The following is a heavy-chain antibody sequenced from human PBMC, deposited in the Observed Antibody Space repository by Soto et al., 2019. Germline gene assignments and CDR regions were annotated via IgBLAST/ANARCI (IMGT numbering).Heavy chain of an antibody. CDR3: ARQLIYNGNKVLDH. CDR1: GGSLSGYY. V-gene: IGHV4-59*01. CDR2: IYYSGNT. D-gene: IGHD3-10*01. J-gene: IGHJ4*02. Sequence: SETLSLTCIVSGGSLSGYYWSWIRQPPGKGLEWIGYIYYSGNTHCNPSLKSRVTISVDTSKNQFSLKLTSVTAADTAVYYCARQLIYNGNKVLDHWGQGTLVTSPQ.